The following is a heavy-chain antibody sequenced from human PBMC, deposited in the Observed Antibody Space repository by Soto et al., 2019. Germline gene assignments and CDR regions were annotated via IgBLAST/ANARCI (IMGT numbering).Heavy chain of an antibody. V-gene: IGHV5-10-1*01. Sequence: EALKISCKGSGYSFTNYWITWVCQMPGQGLGWQGGVGPTGSCSNYSPSFHGHVTISADKSISTAYMQWSSLKASDTAMYYCVCDYYYTSGNYFTYSTDGMDGWGRGNTVTVSS. CDR1: GYSFTNYW. D-gene: IGHD3-10*01. CDR3: VCDYYYTSGNYFTYSTDGMDG. CDR2: VGPTGSCS. J-gene: IGHJ6*02.